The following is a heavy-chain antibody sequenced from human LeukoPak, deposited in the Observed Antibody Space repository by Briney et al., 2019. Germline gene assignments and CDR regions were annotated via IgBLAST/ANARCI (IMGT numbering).Heavy chain of an antibody. D-gene: IGHD2-15*01. CDR3: AKSKFSCIGNNCYSPEY. V-gene: IGHV3-30*18. Sequence: GSLRLSCAASGLPFSSYGMHWVRQAPGKGLEWVALISYDGTNDYYGDSVKGRFTISRDNSKNTLYLEVNSLRAEDTAIYYCAKSKFSCIGNNCYSPEYWGQGTLVTVSS. CDR1: GLPFSSYG. J-gene: IGHJ4*02. CDR2: ISYDGTND.